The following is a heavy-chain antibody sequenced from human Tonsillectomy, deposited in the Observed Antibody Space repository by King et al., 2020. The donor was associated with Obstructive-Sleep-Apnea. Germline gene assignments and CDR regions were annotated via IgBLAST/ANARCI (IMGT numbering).Heavy chain of an antibody. Sequence: QLQESGPGLVKPSETLSLTCTVSGNSISRTSYYWGWIRQPPGKGLEWIGSIYYGGSTYYNPSLKSRVTISVDTSKNQFSLKLSSVTAADTAVFYCAANYRDYGMDVWGQGTTVTVSS. J-gene: IGHJ6*02. CDR2: IYYGGST. D-gene: IGHD4-11*01. CDR1: GNSISRTSYY. CDR3: AANYRDYGMDV. V-gene: IGHV4-39*07.